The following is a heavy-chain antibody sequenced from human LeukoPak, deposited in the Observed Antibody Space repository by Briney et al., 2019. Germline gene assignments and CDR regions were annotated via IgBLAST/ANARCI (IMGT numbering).Heavy chain of an antibody. CDR1: GFTVSSNY. Sequence: GGSLRLSCAASGFTVSSNYMGWVRQAPGKGLEWVSVIYSGGSTYYADSVTGRFTISRDNSKNTLYLQMNSLRAEDTAVYYCARERGYSSFDYWGQGTLVTVSS. D-gene: IGHD6-13*01. CDR3: ARERGYSSFDY. J-gene: IGHJ4*02. V-gene: IGHV3-66*02. CDR2: IYSGGST.